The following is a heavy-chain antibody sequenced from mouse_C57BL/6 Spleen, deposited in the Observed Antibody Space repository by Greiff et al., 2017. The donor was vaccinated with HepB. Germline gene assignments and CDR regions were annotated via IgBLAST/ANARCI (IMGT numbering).Heavy chain of an antibody. D-gene: IGHD1-1*01. J-gene: IGHJ4*01. Sequence: SGAELVKPGASVKMSCKASGYTFTTYPIEWMKQNHGKSLEWIGNFHPYNDDTKYNEKFKGKATLTVEKSSSTVYLELSRLTSDDSAVYYCARGDYYGSSYGDYAMDYWGQGTSVTVSS. CDR3: ARGDYYGSSYGDYAMDY. V-gene: IGHV1-47*01. CDR1: GYTFTTYP. CDR2: FHPYNDDT.